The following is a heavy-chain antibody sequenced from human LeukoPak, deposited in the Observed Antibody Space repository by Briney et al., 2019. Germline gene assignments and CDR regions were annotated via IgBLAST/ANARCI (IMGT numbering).Heavy chain of an antibody. Sequence: GGSLRLSCAASGFTFSNYGMHWVRQAPDKGLEWVAFLQNYGGDIHYAESVEGRFTISRDNSKNTLYPQMSGLRVEDTAVYYCAKELVSRSSLTFDSWGQGALVTVSS. CDR3: AKELVSRSSLTFDS. CDR1: GFTFSNYG. CDR2: LQNYGGDI. J-gene: IGHJ4*02. V-gene: IGHV3-30*02. D-gene: IGHD6-13*01.